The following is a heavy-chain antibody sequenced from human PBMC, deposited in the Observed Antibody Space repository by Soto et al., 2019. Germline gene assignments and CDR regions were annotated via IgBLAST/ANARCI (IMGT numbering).Heavy chain of an antibody. J-gene: IGHJ4*01. CDR3: ASRDPGTSVDY. Sequence: SETLSLTCAVSGGSFTSNNWWTWVRQPPGQGLEWIGEIYRAGSTNYNPSLKSRVTISLDKSENQFSLKVTSLTAADTAVYYCASRDPGTSVDYWGHGTLVTVSS. D-gene: IGHD1-7*01. V-gene: IGHV4-4*02. CDR1: GGSFTSNNW. CDR2: IYRAGST.